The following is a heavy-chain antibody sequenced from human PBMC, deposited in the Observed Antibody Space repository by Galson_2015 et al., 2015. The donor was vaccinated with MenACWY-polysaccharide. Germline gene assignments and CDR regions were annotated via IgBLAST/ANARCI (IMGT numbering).Heavy chain of an antibody. V-gene: IGHV4-39*07. CDR3: ARDGHYYRSGSYGWFDP. CDR1: GGSISRTSHY. J-gene: IGHJ5*02. CDR2: IYDTGRT. D-gene: IGHD3-10*01. Sequence: LSLTCSVSGGSISRTSHYWGWIRQSPGKGLEWIASIYDTGRTFYNPSFEGRVTISIDTSKSHFSLNLTSVTAADTAIYFCARDGHYYRSGSYGWFDPWGQGTLVVVSS.